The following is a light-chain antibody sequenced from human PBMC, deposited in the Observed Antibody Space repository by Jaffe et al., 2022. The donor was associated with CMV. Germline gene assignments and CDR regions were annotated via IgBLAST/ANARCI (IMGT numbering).Light chain of an antibody. J-gene: IGKJ4*01. V-gene: IGKV3-20*01. CDR2: GAS. Sequence: ETVLTQSPGTLSLSPGERATLSCRASQSVSSSHLVWYQQRPGQAPRLLIYGASSRAAGIPDRFSGSGSGTDFTLTISRLEPEDFAVYYCQQYASSPLTFGGGTKVEIK. CDR3: QQYASSPLT. CDR1: QSVSSSH.